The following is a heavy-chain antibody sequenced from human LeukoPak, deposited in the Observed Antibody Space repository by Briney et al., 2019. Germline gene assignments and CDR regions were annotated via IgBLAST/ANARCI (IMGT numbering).Heavy chain of an antibody. V-gene: IGHV3-30-3*01. Sequence: GGSLRLSCAASGFTFSSYAMHWVRQAPGKGLEWVAVISYDGSNKYYADSVKGRFTISRDNSKNTLYLQMNSLRAEDTAVYYCAREHSGFPPYYWGQGTLVTVSS. D-gene: IGHD2-21*01. CDR3: AREHSGFPPYY. CDR2: ISYDGSNK. CDR1: GFTFSSYA. J-gene: IGHJ4*02.